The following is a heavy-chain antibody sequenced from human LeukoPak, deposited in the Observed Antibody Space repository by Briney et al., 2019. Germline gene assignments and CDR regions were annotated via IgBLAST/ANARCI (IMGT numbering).Heavy chain of an antibody. CDR3: ARVRYDYVWGSYDY. CDR2: IIPIFGTA. CDR1: GGPFSSYA. V-gene: IGHV1-69*05. J-gene: IGHJ4*02. D-gene: IGHD3-16*01. Sequence: SVKVSFKASGGPFSSYAISWVRQAPGQGLEWMGGIIPIFGTANYAQKFQGRATITTDESTSTAYMELSSLRSEDTAVYYCARVRYDYVWGSYDYWGQGTLVTVSS.